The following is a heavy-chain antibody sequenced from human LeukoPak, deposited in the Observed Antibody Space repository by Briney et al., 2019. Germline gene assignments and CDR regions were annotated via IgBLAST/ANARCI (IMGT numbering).Heavy chain of an antibody. V-gene: IGHV3-7*04. J-gene: IGHJ4*02. CDR1: GFTFSSYW. Sequence: PGGSLRLSCAASGFTFSSYWMGWVRQAPGKGLEWVANIKQDGSEKYYVDSVKGRFTISRDNAKNSLYLQMNSLRAEDTAVYYCARGSIVGATNEWGQGTLVTVSS. CDR2: IKQDGSEK. D-gene: IGHD1-26*01. CDR3: ARGSIVGATNE.